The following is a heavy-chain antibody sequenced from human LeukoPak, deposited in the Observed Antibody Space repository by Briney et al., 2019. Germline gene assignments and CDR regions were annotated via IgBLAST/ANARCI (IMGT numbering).Heavy chain of an antibody. CDR1: GFTFSNDP. Sequence: GGSLRLSCAASGFTFSNDPMHWVRQAPGKGLEWVAVILNDGSQEKYADSVKGRFTISRDNSKNMLFLQMNSLRAEDTAVYYCARDDALGDNALDIWGQGTMVTVPS. CDR2: ILNDGSQE. V-gene: IGHV3-33*08. CDR3: ARDDALGDNALDI. J-gene: IGHJ3*02. D-gene: IGHD3-16*01.